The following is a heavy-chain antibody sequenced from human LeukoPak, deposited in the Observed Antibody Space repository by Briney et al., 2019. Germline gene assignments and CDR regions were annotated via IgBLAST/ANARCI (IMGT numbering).Heavy chain of an antibody. CDR1: GFALSSHW. CDR2: VNRDGSET. J-gene: IGHJ6*02. V-gene: IGHV3-7*03. CDR3: ARNNGMDV. Sequence: PGKPLRLSCAASGFALSSHWMTWVRQVPGRGPEWVANVNRDGSETYYLDSVKGRFTISKDNAKNSLYLQMNSLRAEDTALYHCARNNGMDVWGQGTTVIVSS.